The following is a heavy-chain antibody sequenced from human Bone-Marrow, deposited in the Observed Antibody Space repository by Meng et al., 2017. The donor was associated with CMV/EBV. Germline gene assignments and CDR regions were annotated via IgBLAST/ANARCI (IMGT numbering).Heavy chain of an antibody. Sequence: GGSLRLSCAASGFTFSSYSMNWVRQAPGKGLEWVSSISSSSSYIYYADSVKGRFTISRDNAKNSLYLQMNSLRAEDTAVYYCARDSPVPLGGFDPWGQGTRVTGSS. V-gene: IGHV3-21*01. D-gene: IGHD3-16*01. CDR3: ARDSPVPLGGFDP. CDR2: ISSSSSYI. J-gene: IGHJ5*02. CDR1: GFTFSSYS.